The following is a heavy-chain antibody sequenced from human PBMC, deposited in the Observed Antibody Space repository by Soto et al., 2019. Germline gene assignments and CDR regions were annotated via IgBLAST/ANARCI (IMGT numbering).Heavy chain of an antibody. CDR1: GGSISSYN. Sequence: QVQLQESGPGLVKPSETLSLTCTVSGGSISSYNWSWIRQPPGKGLEWIGYIYYSGITNYNPSLKSRGTISVDTSKNQFSLKLSSVTAADTAVYYCARGLDFWSGNWGQGTLVTVSS. D-gene: IGHD3-3*01. CDR3: ARGLDFWSGN. J-gene: IGHJ4*02. CDR2: IYYSGIT. V-gene: IGHV4-59*01.